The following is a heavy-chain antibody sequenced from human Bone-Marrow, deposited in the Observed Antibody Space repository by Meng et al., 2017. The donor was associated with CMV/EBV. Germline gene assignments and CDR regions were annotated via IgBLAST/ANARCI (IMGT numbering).Heavy chain of an antibody. J-gene: IGHJ3*01. Sequence: SETLSLTCTVSGAYIGRSYWSWNRRPPGKGLEYIAYISHTGDTNYNPSFKGRVTISMDTSKNQFSLILTSVTAADTAVYFCAGPDDMGDSPHDPFDFWGQGPMVTVSS. CDR2: ISHTGDT. D-gene: IGHD3-22*01. CDR3: AGPDDMGDSPHDPFDF. CDR1: GAYIGRSY. V-gene: IGHV4-59*12.